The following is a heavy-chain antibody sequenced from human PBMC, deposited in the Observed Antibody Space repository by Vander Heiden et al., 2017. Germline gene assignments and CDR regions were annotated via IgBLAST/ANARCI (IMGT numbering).Heavy chain of an antibody. J-gene: IGHJ3*02. CDR1: GFTSSVSA. V-gene: IGHV3-73*01. CDR3: TRPYYYDSSAYASAFDI. Sequence: VQLGGSGGGLVQPGGSLDLACAASGFTSSVSAMHWVRQASGKGLEWVGRIRSKANNYATAYAASVKGRFTISRDDSKNTAYLQMNSLKTEDTAVYYCTRPYYYDSSAYASAFDIWGQGTMVTVSS. D-gene: IGHD3-22*01. CDR2: IRSKANNYAT.